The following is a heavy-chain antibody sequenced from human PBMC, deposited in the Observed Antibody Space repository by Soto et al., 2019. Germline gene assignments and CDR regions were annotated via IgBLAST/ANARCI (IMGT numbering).Heavy chain of an antibody. J-gene: IGHJ4*02. CDR2: ISGSGGST. D-gene: IGHD5-18*01. CDR3: AKAGGGYSYGYSADY. Sequence: EVQLLESGGGLVQPGGSLRLSCAASGFTFSSYAMSWVRQAPGKGLEWVSAISGSGGSTYYADSVQGRFTISRDNSKNTLYLQMNSLRAEDTAVYYCAKAGGGYSYGYSADYWGQGTLVTVSS. V-gene: IGHV3-23*01. CDR1: GFTFSSYA.